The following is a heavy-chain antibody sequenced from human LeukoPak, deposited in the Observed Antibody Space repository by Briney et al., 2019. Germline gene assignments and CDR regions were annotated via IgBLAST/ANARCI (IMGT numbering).Heavy chain of an antibody. D-gene: IGHD3-22*01. CDR3: ARRLFYYHYMDV. V-gene: IGHV4-59*01. CDR2: IYYSGST. J-gene: IGHJ6*03. Sequence: PSETLPLTCTVSGGSINSYYWSWIRQPPGKGLEWIGYIYYSGSTNYNPSLESRVTISVDTLKNQFSLRLSSVTAADTAVYYCARRLFYYHYMDVWGKGTTVTVSS. CDR1: GGSINSYY.